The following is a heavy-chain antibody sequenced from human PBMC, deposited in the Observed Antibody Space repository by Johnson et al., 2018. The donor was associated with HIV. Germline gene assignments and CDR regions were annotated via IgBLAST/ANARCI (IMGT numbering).Heavy chain of an antibody. V-gene: IGHV3-48*04. CDR3: AKEGDSSGPIDAFDI. Sequence: VQLVESGGGLVQPGGSLRLSCAASGFTFSSYAMSWVRQAPGKGLEWVSYISSSGSTIYYAGSVKGRFTISRDNAKNSLYLQMNSLRAEDTAVYYCAKEGDSSGPIDAFDIWGQGTLVTVSS. CDR1: GFTFSSYA. J-gene: IGHJ3*02. D-gene: IGHD5-18*01. CDR2: ISSSGSTI.